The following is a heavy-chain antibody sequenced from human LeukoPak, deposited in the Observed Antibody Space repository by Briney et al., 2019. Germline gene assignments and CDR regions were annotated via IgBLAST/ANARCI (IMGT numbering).Heavy chain of an antibody. V-gene: IGHV1-2*02. CDR2: IHPNSGAT. CDR1: GYTFTGYH. CDR3: ARDSCGGGGCHYWYFDL. D-gene: IGHD6-19*01. Sequence: VASVTVSCTASGYTFTGYHMHWVRQAPGQGLEWMGYIHPNSGATNYAQTFQGRVTMTRDTPNSTASMELSGLKPDDTAVYYCARDSCGGGGCHYWYFDLWGRGTLVTVSS. J-gene: IGHJ2*01.